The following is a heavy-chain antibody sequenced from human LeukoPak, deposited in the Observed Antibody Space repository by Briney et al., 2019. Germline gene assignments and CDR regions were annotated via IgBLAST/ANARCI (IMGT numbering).Heavy chain of an antibody. CDR2: ISYDGSNK. CDR3: SRGPNWFDP. CDR1: GFTFSSYA. Sequence: GRSLRLSCAASGFTFSSYAMHWVRQAPGKGLEWVAVISYDGSNKYYADSVKGRFTISRDNSKNTLYLQMNSLRAEDTAVYYCSRGPNWFDPWGQGTLVTVSS. V-gene: IGHV3-30-3*01. J-gene: IGHJ5*02.